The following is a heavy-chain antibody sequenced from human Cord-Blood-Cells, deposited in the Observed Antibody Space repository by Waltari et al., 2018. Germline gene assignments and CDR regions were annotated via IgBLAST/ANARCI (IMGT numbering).Heavy chain of an antibody. Sequence: QVQLQQWGAGLLKPSETLSLTCAVYGGSFSGYYWSWIRQPPGKGREWIGEINHRGSTNYNPSLKSRVTISVDTSKNQFSLKLSSVTAADTAVYYCARYYDFWSGDAFDIWGQGTMVTVSS. D-gene: IGHD3-3*01. CDR3: ARYYDFWSGDAFDI. J-gene: IGHJ3*02. CDR1: GGSFSGYY. CDR2: INHRGST. V-gene: IGHV4-34*01.